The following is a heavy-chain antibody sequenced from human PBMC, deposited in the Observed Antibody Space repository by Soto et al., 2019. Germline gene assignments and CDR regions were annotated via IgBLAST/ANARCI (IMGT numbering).Heavy chain of an antibody. J-gene: IGHJ4*02. V-gene: IGHV3-23*01. CDR2: ISGSAVKI. CDR3: ARDEIQIWSFVGSLDY. Sequence: GGSLRLSCAASGFSFRNYAMSWVRQAQGRGLEWVSAISGSAVKIFYADSVKGRFTISRDNFKNTLHLQMNSLGVEDTAVYYCARDEIQIWSFVGSLDYWGQGTLVTVSS. CDR1: GFSFRNYA. D-gene: IGHD5-18*01.